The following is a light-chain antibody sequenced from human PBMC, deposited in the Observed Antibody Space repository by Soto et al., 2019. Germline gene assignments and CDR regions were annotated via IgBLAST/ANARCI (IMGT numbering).Light chain of an antibody. V-gene: IGKV3-20*01. CDR2: GAS. J-gene: IGKJ1*01. CDR1: QSVSSSY. CDR3: HQYASSLVGT. Sequence: EIVLTQSPGTLSLFPGERATPSCSASQSVSSSYLAWYQQKPGQAPSLLTYGASRRATGFPERFSGSGSGSSLTVAMSSLEPAGVAVYYCHQYASSLVGTFGRESKVELK.